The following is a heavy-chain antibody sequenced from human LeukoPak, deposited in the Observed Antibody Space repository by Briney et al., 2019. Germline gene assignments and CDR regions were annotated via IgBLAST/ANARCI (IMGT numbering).Heavy chain of an antibody. CDR2: IFYSGST. J-gene: IGHJ3*02. CDR1: SYSISSDYY. CDR3: ARHSQWGVIPWAFDI. Sequence: PSETLSLTCAVSSYSISSDYYWGWIRQPPVKGLEWIGTIFYSGSTYYNPSLNSRVAISVDTSKNQFSLKLSSVTAADTAVYHCARHSQWGVIPWAFDIWGQGTMVTVSS. V-gene: IGHV4-38-2*01. D-gene: IGHD3-16*02.